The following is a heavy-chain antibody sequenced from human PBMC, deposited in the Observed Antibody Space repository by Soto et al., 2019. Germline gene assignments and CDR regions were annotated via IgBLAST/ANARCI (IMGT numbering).Heavy chain of an antibody. J-gene: IGHJ4*02. Sequence: SLRLSCEASGFTFSGYGMHWVRQAPGKGLERVAVISYYGTNEYYEESVKGRFTISRDNAKNTLYLQMNSMRIEDTTVYFCAKEDPSGRYSLDYWGQRSQVTVSS. D-gene: IGHD1-26*01. CDR1: GFTFSGYG. CDR2: ISYYGTNE. V-gene: IGHV3-30*18. CDR3: AKEDPSGRYSLDY.